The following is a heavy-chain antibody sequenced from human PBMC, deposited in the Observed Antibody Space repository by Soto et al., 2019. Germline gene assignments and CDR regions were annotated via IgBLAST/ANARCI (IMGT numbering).Heavy chain of an antibody. V-gene: IGHV3-23*01. D-gene: IGHD2-2*01. CDR1: GFTFSSYA. Sequence: EVQLLESGGGLVQPGGSLRLSCAASGFTFSSYAMSWVRQAPGKGLEWVSAISGSGGSAFYAVSVKGRFTISSDTSKNPMFLPMKTLRDEATAVYYWAKDRGLGYDWFYSWGQGTLVTVSS. J-gene: IGHJ5*01. CDR3: AKDRGLGYDWFYS. CDR2: ISGSGGSA.